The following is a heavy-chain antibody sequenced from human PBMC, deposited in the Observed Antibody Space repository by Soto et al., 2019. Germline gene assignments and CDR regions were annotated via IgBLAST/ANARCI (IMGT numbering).Heavy chain of an antibody. CDR3: AVIDREFRFDL. CDR2: INSGGRTT. J-gene: IGHJ4*02. V-gene: IGHV3-74*03. CDR1: GFTFSSYW. Sequence: VQLVDCGGGLVQAGGWLRLSCAASGFTFSSYWMHWVRQDPGKGLMWVSRINSGGRTTTYADSVKGRFTISRDNAKNTQYLQMDSLRAEDTPVYYLAVIDREFRFDLWGQGTLVTASS. D-gene: IGHD3-10*01.